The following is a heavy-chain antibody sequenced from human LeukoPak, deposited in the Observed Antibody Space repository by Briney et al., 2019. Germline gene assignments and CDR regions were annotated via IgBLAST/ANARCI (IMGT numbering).Heavy chain of an antibody. Sequence: ASVKVSCKASGGTFSSYAISWVRQAPGQGLEWMGGIIPIFGTANYAQKFQGRVTITTDESTSTAYMELSSLRSEDTAVYYCAGDGLLAAAGTRGLDYWGQGTLVTVSS. CDR1: GGTFSSYA. CDR2: IIPIFGTA. CDR3: AGDGLLAAAGTRGLDY. J-gene: IGHJ4*02. D-gene: IGHD6-13*01. V-gene: IGHV1-69*05.